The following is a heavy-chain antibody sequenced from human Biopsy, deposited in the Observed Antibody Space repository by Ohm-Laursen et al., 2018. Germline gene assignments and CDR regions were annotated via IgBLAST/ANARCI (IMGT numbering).Heavy chain of an antibody. J-gene: IGHJ2*01. CDR1: GYTFTGYH. D-gene: IGHD3-22*01. V-gene: IGHV1-2*02. Sequence: GASVKVSCKASGYTFTGYHVHWARQAPGQGLEWMGWINAKTGDANYAQKFQGRVTMTRDTSISTAYVDLSSLRSDDTAVYYCTRGGYYYDSLAYYYWFDLWGRGTLVTVSS. CDR2: INAKTGDA. CDR3: TRGGYYYDSLAYYYWFDL.